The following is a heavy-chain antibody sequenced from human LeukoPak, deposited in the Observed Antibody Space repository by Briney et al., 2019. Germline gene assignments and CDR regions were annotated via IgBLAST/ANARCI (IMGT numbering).Heavy chain of an antibody. CDR3: ARQGSYFDY. CDR2: IYPGDPDT. Sequence: KIGESLKISCKGSGYSFTSYWIAWVRQMPGKGLEWMGIIYPGDPDTRYSPSFQGQVTISADKSISTAYLQWSSLKASDTAMYHCARQGSYFDYWAQGTLVTVSS. CDR1: GYSFTSYW. V-gene: IGHV5-51*01. J-gene: IGHJ4*02.